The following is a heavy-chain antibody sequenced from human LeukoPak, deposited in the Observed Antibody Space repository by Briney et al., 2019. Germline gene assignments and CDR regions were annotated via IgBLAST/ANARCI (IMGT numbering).Heavy chain of an antibody. CDR3: ARDISGSYYY. CDR1: GGSISSYY. D-gene: IGHD1-26*01. J-gene: IGHJ4*02. Sequence: PSETLSLTCTVSGGSISSYYWSWIRQPPGKGLEWIGYIYYSGSTNYNPSLKSRVTISVDTSKNQFSLKLSSVTAADTAVYYCARDISGSYYYWGQGPLVTVSS. V-gene: IGHV4-59*01. CDR2: IYYSGST.